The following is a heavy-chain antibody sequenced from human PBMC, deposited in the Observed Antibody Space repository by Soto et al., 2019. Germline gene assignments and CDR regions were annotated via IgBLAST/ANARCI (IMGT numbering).Heavy chain of an antibody. Sequence: QVQLVESGGGVVQPGRSLRLSCAASGFTFSSYGMHWVRQAPGRGLEWVAVIWYDGSNKYYADSVKGRFTISRDNSKNTLYLQMNSLRAEDTAVYYCARDGGSSSWYFDYWGQGTLVTVSS. CDR1: GFTFSSYG. CDR2: IWYDGSNK. CDR3: ARDGGSSSWYFDY. V-gene: IGHV3-33*01. D-gene: IGHD6-13*01. J-gene: IGHJ4*02.